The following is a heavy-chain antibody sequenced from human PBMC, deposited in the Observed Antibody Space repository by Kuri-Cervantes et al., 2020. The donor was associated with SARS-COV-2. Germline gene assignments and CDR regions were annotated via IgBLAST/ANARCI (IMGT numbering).Heavy chain of an antibody. V-gene: IGHV4-34*01. CDR2: INHSGST. CDR1: GGSFSGYY. CDR3: ARSCCGGDCYSPPYYYYYGMDV. J-gene: IGHJ6*02. D-gene: IGHD2-21*02. Sequence: GSLRLSCAVYGGSFSGYYWSWIRQPPGKGLEWIGEINHSGSTNYNPSLKSRVTISVDTSKNQFSLKLSSVTAADMAVYYCARSCCGGDCYSPPYYYYYGMDVWGQGTTVTVSS.